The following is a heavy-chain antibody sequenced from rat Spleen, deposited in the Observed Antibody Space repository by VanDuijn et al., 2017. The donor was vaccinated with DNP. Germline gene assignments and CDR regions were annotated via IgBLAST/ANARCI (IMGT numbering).Heavy chain of an antibody. V-gene: IGHV5-25*01. J-gene: IGHJ4*01. CDR3: ARLILRVWGAMDA. CDR1: GFTFSNYD. Sequence: EVQLVESGGGLVRPGRSLKLSCAASGFTFSNYDMAWVRQAPTKGLEWVASISTSGGSTYYRDSVKGRFTVSRDKAKSTLYLQMDSLRSEDTATYYCARLILRVWGAMDAWGQVTSVTVSS. D-gene: IGHD1-7*01. CDR2: ISTSGGST.